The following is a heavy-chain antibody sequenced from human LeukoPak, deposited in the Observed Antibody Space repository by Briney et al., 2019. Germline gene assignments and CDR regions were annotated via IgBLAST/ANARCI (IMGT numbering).Heavy chain of an antibody. J-gene: IGHJ4*02. Sequence: GASVKVSCKASGGTFSSYAISWVRQAPGQGLEWMGRIIPIFGTANYAKKFQGRVTITTDESTSTAYMELSSLRSEDTAVYYCAREYDYGVEVLYFDYWGQGTLVTVSS. V-gene: IGHV1-69*05. CDR3: AREYDYGVEVLYFDY. CDR2: IIPIFGTA. D-gene: IGHD4-17*01. CDR1: GGTFSSYA.